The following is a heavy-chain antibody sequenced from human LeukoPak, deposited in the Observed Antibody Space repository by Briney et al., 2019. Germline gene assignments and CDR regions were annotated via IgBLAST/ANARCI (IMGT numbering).Heavy chain of an antibody. D-gene: IGHD6-19*01. CDR2: ISNNGGYT. Sequence: GGSLRLSCAASGFTFSSSAMSWVRQAPGKGLEWVSAISNNGGYTYYADSVQGRFTISRDNSKSTLCLQMNSLRAEDTAVYYCAKDRIVMSGFFDYWGQGTLVTVSS. J-gene: IGHJ4*02. V-gene: IGHV3-23*01. CDR3: AKDRIVMSGFFDY. CDR1: GFTFSSSA.